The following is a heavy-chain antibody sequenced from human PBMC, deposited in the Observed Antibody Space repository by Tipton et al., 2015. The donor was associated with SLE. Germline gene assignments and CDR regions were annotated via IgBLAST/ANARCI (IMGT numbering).Heavy chain of an antibody. CDR1: GYTFTFYD. Sequence: QLVQSGAEVKKPGASVKVSCKTSGYTFTFYDVHWMRQASGQGLEWMGWMSPNSGDAVYAQTFQGRVTMTRNTSVSTVYMELSSLRSDDTAVYFCARASYRGRTWGFDPWGQGTLVTVSS. J-gene: IGHJ5*02. D-gene: IGHD1-26*01. CDR3: ARASYRGRTWGFDP. CDR2: MSPNSGDA. V-gene: IGHV1-8*01.